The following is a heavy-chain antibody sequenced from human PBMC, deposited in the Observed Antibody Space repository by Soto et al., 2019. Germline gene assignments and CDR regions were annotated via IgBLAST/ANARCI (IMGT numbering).Heavy chain of an antibody. CDR1: GFTYSSNA. CDR2: VSGDGYAS. V-gene: IGHV3-23*01. CDR3: AKRHYYGSGSFALAT. J-gene: IGHJ4*03. Sequence: EVRLLESGGGLVQPGGSLRLSCAGSGFTYSSNAMSWVRQAPGKGLEWVSSVSGDGYASDYADSVKGRFTVSRHNSKNILYLQMNSLRAEDTAVYYCAKRHYYGSGSFALATWGQGTLVTVSS. D-gene: IGHD3-10*01.